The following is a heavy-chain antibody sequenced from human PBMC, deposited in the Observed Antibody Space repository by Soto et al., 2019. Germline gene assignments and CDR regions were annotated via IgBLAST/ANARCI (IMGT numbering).Heavy chain of an antibody. CDR2: IKQDGSEK. CDR1: GFTFSSYW. CDR3: ARTFRITIFGVVTAYFDY. D-gene: IGHD3-3*01. J-gene: IGHJ4*02. V-gene: IGHV3-7*03. Sequence: EVQLVESGGGLVQPGGSLRLSCAASGFTFSSYWMSWVRQAPGKGLEWVANIKQDGSEKYYVDSVKGRFTISRDNAKNSLYLQMNRLRAEDTAVYYCARTFRITIFGVVTAYFDYWGQGTLVTVSS.